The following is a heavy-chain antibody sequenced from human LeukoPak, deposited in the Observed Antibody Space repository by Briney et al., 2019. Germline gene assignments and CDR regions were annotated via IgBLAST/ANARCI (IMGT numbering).Heavy chain of an antibody. D-gene: IGHD4-17*01. J-gene: IGHJ4*02. V-gene: IGHV1-18*01. CDR1: GYTFTSYG. CDR2: ISAYNGNT. Sequence: ASVKVSCKASGYTFTSYGISWVRQAPGQGLEWMGWISAYNGNTNYAQKLQGRVTMTTDTSTSTAYMELRSLRSDDTAVYYCARDYDDYGDYGQVGIDYWGQGTLVTVSS. CDR3: ARDYDDYGDYGQVGIDY.